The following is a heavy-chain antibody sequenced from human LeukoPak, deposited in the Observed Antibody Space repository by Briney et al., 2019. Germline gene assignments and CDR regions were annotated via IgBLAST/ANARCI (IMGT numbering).Heavy chain of an antibody. CDR2: ISSSGSTI. CDR3: ARVVKSKRGGFSPFFDY. Sequence: PGGSLRLSCAASGFTFSSYEMNWVRQAPGKGLEWVSYISSSGSTIYYADSVKGRFTISRDNSKNTLYLQMNSLRAEDTAVYYCARVVKSKRGGFSPFFDYWGQGTLVTVSS. J-gene: IGHJ4*02. CDR1: GFTFSSYE. D-gene: IGHD2-15*01. V-gene: IGHV3-48*03.